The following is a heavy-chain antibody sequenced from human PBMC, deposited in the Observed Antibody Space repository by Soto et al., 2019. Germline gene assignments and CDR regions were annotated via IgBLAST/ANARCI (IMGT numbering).Heavy chain of an antibody. CDR3: ARVTYGDYNFLDS. D-gene: IGHD4-17*01. CDR1: ENTFTNFF. J-gene: IGHJ5*01. V-gene: IGHV1-46*01. Sequence: QGLLIQSGAEVRRPGATVKISCKASENTFTNFFFHWVRQAPGRSLEWVGMVNPTFGVTKYEQRFQGRLTMTGDTSTSTVFLEVRGLTSNDTALYFCARVTYGDYNFLDSWGHGTLVTVSS. CDR2: VNPTFGVT.